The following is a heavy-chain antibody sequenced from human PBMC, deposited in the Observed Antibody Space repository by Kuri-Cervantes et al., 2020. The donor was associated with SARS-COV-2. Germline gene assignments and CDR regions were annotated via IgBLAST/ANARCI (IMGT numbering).Heavy chain of an antibody. J-gene: IGHJ4*02. Sequence: ASVQVSCKASGDTFTGYYMHWVRQAPGQGLVWMGWINPNSSGTNYAQNFLGRVTMTRETSISTAYMELSRLRSDDTAVYYCATSFYFDRDGYYHFDFWGQGALVTVSS. CDR2: INPNSSGT. CDR3: ATSFYFDRDGYYHFDF. D-gene: IGHD3-22*01. CDR1: GDTFTGYY. V-gene: IGHV1-2*02.